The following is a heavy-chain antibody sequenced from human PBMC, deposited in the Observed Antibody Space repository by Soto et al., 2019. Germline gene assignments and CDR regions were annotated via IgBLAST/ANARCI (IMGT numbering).Heavy chain of an antibody. D-gene: IGHD3-10*01. CDR3: ASYAMLRAYYHYGLDV. CDR2: IIPFFGTT. J-gene: IGHJ6*02. Sequence: QVQLVQSGAEVKKPGSSVRVSCKASGGTFKNYGFSWVRQAPGHGLEWMGGIIPFFGTTNYAQNFQGRATITAVESTTTAYMELSSLRSEDTAVYYCASYAMLRAYYHYGLDVWCQGTTVTVSS. V-gene: IGHV1-69*01. CDR1: GGTFKNYG.